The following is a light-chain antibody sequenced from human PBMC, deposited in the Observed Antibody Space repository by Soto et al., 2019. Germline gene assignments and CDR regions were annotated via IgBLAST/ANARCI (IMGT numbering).Light chain of an antibody. CDR2: EGS. V-gene: IGLV2-23*01. CDR1: SSDVGSYNL. J-gene: IGLJ2*01. CDR3: FSYATSSTAVV. Sequence: QSALTQPASVSGSPGQSITISCTGTSSDVGSYNLVSWYQQHPGKAPKLMIYEGSKRPSGVSNRFSASNSGNTASLTISGLQAEDEADYYCFSYATSSTAVVFGGGTKLTVL.